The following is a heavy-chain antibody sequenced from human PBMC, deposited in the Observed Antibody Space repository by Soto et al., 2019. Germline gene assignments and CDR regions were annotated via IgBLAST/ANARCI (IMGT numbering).Heavy chain of an antibody. Sequence: KPSETLSLTCAVYGGSFSGYYCSWIRQPPGKGLEWIGEINHSGSTNYNPSLKSRVTISVDTSKNQFSLKLSSVTAADTAVYYCARGGITMVRGVIIRYYYYGMDVWGQGTTVTVSS. V-gene: IGHV4-34*01. D-gene: IGHD3-10*01. CDR1: GGSFSGYY. CDR2: INHSGST. J-gene: IGHJ6*02. CDR3: ARGGITMVRGVIIRYYYYGMDV.